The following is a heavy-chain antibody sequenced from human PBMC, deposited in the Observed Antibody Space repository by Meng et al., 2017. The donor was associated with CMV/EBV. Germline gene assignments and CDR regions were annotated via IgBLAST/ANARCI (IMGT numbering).Heavy chain of an antibody. Sequence: GESLKISCAASGFTFSSYSMNWVRQAPGKGLEWVSYISSSSSTIYYADSVKGRFTISRDNAKNSLYLQMNSLRAEDTAVYYCARAAMVRGGLYWGQGTLVTVPS. D-gene: IGHD3-10*01. CDR3: ARAAMVRGGLY. J-gene: IGHJ4*02. CDR1: GFTFSSYS. V-gene: IGHV3-48*04. CDR2: ISSSSSTI.